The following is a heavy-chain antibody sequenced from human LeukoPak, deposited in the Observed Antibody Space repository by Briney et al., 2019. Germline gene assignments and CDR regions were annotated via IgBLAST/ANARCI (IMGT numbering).Heavy chain of an antibody. D-gene: IGHD3-22*01. V-gene: IGHV4-59*01. CDR2: IYYSGNS. CDR1: GGSISGYY. J-gene: IGHJ5*02. Sequence: PSETLSLTCTVSGGSISGYYWSWIRQPPGKGLEWIGYIYYSGNSNYNPSLKSRVTISADTSKNQFSLNLSSVTAADTAVYYCASLPYYGSSGYSLGQGTLVTVSS. CDR3: ASLPYYGSSGYS.